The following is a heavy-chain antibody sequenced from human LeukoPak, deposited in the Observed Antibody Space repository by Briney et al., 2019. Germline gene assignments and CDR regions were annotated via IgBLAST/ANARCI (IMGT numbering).Heavy chain of an antibody. CDR2: INHSGST. Sequence: SETLSLTCAVYGGSFSGYYWSWIRQPPGKGLEWIGEINHSGSTNYNPSLKSRVAISVDTSKNQFSLKLSSVTAADTAVYYCARAGGLPIKYYYYYYYMDVWGKGTTVTVSS. CDR1: GGSFSGYY. D-gene: IGHD1-26*01. J-gene: IGHJ6*03. CDR3: ARAGGLPIKYYYYYYYMDV. V-gene: IGHV4-34*01.